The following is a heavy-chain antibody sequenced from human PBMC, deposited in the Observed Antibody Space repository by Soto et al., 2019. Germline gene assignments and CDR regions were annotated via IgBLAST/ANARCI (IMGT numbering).Heavy chain of an antibody. CDR1: GFTFSNHA. Sequence: GGSLRLSCAVSGFTFSNHAMSWVRQAPGKGLDWVSAISTAVEATYYADSVKGRCTSSRDDSNNTLYLQIDSLRAEGTALYYCAKDRTEPARNFNYWGQGTLVTVSS. J-gene: IGHJ4*02. CDR2: ISTAVEAT. D-gene: IGHD6-25*01. V-gene: IGHV3-23*01. CDR3: AKDRTEPARNFNY.